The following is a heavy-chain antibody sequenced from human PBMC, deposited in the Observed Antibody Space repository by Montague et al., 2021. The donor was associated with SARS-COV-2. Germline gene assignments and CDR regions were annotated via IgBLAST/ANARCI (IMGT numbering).Heavy chain of an antibody. D-gene: IGHD1-7*01. CDR3: ARDRNYLEFYYYMDV. Sequence: SLRLSCAASGFTFSSYGMHWVRQAPGKGLEWVAVIWYDGSNKYYADSVKGRFTISRDNSKNTLYLQMNSLRAEDTAVYYCARDRNYLEFYYYMDVWGKGTTVTVSS. CDR2: IWYDGSNK. CDR1: GFTFSSYG. J-gene: IGHJ6*03. V-gene: IGHV3-33*01.